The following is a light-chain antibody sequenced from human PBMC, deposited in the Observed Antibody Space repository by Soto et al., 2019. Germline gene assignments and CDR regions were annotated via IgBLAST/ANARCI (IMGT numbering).Light chain of an antibody. CDR1: SSDIGAYNY. V-gene: IGLV2-14*01. J-gene: IGLJ3*02. CDR2: AVS. Sequence: QSALTQPASVSGSPGQSITISCTGTSSDIGAYNYVAWYQHHPGKAPRLLINAVSNRPSGISNRFSGSKSGNVASLTISGLQAEDAAEYYCSSSTTSSTLVFGGGTKVTVL. CDR3: SSSTTSSTLV.